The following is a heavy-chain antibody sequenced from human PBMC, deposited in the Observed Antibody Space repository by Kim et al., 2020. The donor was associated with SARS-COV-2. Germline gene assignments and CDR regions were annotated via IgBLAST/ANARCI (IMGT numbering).Heavy chain of an antibody. CDR1: GFTFSSYA. J-gene: IGHJ5*02. V-gene: IGHV3-23*01. D-gene: IGHD3-10*01. CDR3: AKGRITMVRGVTPCWFDP. CDR2: ISGSGGST. Sequence: GGSLRLSCAASGFTFSSYAMSWVRQAPGKGLEWVSAISGSGGSTYYADSVKGRFTISRDNSKNTLYLQMNSPRAEDTAVYYCAKGRITMVRGVTPCWFDPWGQGTLVTVSS.